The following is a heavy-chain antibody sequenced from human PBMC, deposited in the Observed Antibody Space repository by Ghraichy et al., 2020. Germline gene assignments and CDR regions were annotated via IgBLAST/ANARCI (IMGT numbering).Heavy chain of an antibody. J-gene: IGHJ6*02. CDR2: INHSGST. CDR3: ARDRRYSNYPYGYYGMDV. CDR1: GGSFSGYY. D-gene: IGHD4-11*01. Sequence: SATLSLTCAVYGGSFSGYYWRWIRQPPGKGLEWIGEINHSGSTNYNPSLKSRVTISVDTSKNQFSLKLSSVTAADTAVYYCARDRRYSNYPYGYYGMDVWGQGTTVTVSS. V-gene: IGHV4-34*01.